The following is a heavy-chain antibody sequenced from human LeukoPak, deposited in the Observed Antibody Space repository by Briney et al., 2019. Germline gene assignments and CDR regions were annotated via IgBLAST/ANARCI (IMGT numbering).Heavy chain of an antibody. CDR2: IGSSGTTI. CDR1: GFTFSSYE. D-gene: IGHD4-11*01. V-gene: IGHV3-48*03. CDR3: ARNYHDYTDDSYYYGMDV. J-gene: IGHJ6*02. Sequence: GGSLRLSCAASGFTFSSYELNWVRQAPGKGLEWVSYIGSSGTTINYADSVKGRFTISRDNAKNSLYPQMNSLRAEDTAVYYCARNYHDYTDDSYYYGMDVWGQGTTVTVSS.